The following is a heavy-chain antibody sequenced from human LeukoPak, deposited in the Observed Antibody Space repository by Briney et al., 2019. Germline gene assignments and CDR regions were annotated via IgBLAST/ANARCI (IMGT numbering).Heavy chain of an antibody. J-gene: IGHJ4*02. Sequence: SETLSLTCTVSGGSISSYYWSWIRQPPGKGLEWIGYIYYSGSTNYNPSLKSRVTISVDTSKNQFSLKLSSVTAADTAVYYCAREIPKGTTADWGQGTLVTVSS. CDR1: GGSISSYY. CDR2: IYYSGST. V-gene: IGHV4-59*01. CDR3: AREIPKGTTAD. D-gene: IGHD4-17*01.